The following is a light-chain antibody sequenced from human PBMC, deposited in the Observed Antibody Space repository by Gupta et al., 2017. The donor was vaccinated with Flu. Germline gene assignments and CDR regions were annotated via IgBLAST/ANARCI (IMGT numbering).Light chain of an antibody. CDR1: QSVRSSY. Sequence: EIVLTQSPGTLSLSPGERATLSCRASQSVRSSYLAWYQQKPGQAPRLLIYGASARATGIPDRFSGSGSGTDFTLTISRLEPEDFAVYSCQQYGSSPFTFGGGTEVEIK. CDR2: GAS. CDR3: QQYGSSPFT. V-gene: IGKV3-20*01. J-gene: IGKJ4*01.